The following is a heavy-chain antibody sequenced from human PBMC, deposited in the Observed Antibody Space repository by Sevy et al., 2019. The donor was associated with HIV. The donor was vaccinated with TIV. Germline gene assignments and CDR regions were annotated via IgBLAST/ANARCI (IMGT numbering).Heavy chain of an antibody. CDR1: GFAFSDYA. CDR2: ISYAGDNK. V-gene: IGHV3-30*18. Sequence: GGSLRLSCAASGFAFSDYAMHWVRQAPGKGLEWVAAISYAGDNKDFADSVKGRFTVSKDNSKNTLYLEMNSLRAEDTAVYYCAKAHADCSGGTCYTAHYYYDMDVWGRGATVTVS. D-gene: IGHD2-15*01. CDR3: AKAHADCSGGTCYTAHYYYDMDV. J-gene: IGHJ6*02.